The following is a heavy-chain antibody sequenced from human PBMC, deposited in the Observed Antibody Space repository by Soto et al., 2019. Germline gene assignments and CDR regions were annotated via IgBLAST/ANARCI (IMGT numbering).Heavy chain of an antibody. Sequence: EVPLLESGGGSVQPGGSLRLSCAASGFTFITYDMTWVRQAPGKGLEWVSVSRGSDGSTYYAGSVKGRFTISRDSSKTTVELRMNSLRAEDAAIYYCVKGNWGDSWAQGTVVTVSS. V-gene: IGHV3-23*01. CDR1: GFTFITYD. J-gene: IGHJ4*02. D-gene: IGHD7-27*01. CDR3: VKGNWGDS. CDR2: SRGSDGST.